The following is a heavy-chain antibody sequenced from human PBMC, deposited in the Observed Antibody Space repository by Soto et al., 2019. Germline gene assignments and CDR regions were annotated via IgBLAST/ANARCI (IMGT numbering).Heavy chain of an antibody. CDR2: IIPIFGTA. D-gene: IGHD3-10*01. CDR3: ARDPYGSGSYSWFDP. V-gene: IGHV1-69*06. J-gene: IGHJ5*02. Sequence: SVKVSCKASGGTFSSYAISWVRQAPGQGLEWMGGIIPIFGTANYAQKFQGRVTITADKSTSTAYMELSSLRSEDTAVYYCARDPYGSGSYSWFDPWGQGTLVTVSS. CDR1: GGTFSSYA.